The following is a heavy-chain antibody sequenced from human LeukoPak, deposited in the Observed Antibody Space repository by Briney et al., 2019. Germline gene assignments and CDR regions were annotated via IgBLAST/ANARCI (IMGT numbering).Heavy chain of an antibody. CDR2: LHSGGST. J-gene: IGHJ2*01. CDR1: GFTVTTEY. CDR3: ARSYGSSYWYFDL. D-gene: IGHD3-10*01. V-gene: IGHV3-53*01. Sequence: GGPLRLSCAASGFTVTTEYMSWVRQAPGKGLEWVSVLHSGGSTYYADSVKGRFTVSRDNSKNTLYLQMHSLRAEDTAVYYCARSYGSSYWYFDLWGRGTLVTVSS.